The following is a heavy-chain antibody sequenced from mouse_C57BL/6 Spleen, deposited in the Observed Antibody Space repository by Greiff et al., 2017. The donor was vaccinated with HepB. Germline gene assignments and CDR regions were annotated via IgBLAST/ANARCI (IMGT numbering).Heavy chain of an antibody. CDR3: TTPYCGSSPYAMDY. Sequence: EVQLQQSGAELVRPGASVKLSCTASGFNIKDDYMHWVKQRPEQGLEWIGWIDPENGDTEYASKFQGKATITADTSSNTAYLQLSSLTSEDTAVYDCTTPYCGSSPYAMDYWGQGTSVTVSS. CDR2: IDPENGDT. V-gene: IGHV14-4*01. CDR1: GFNIKDDY. J-gene: IGHJ4*01. D-gene: IGHD1-1*01.